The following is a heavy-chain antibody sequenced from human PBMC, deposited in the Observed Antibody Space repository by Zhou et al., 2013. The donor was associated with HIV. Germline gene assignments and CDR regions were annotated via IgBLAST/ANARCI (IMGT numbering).Heavy chain of an antibody. J-gene: IGHJ3*02. CDR3: VRGITNPDAFDI. D-gene: IGHD1-20*01. CDR1: GYVFRNYG. CDR2: INPHSGGT. V-gene: IGHV1-2*02. Sequence: QGQLVQSGNEVKKPGASVKVSCTASGYVFRNYGLNWVRQAPGQGLEWMGWINPHSGGTNYVQKFQGRVTMTRDKSITTAYMELSGLRPDDTAVYYCVRGITNPDAFDIWGRGTMVTVSS.